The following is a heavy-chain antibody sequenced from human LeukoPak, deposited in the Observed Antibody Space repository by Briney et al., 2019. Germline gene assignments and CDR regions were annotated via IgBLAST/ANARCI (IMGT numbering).Heavy chain of an antibody. CDR3: AKSWYHDY. CDR2: ISGSGGST. D-gene: IGHD6-13*01. V-gene: IGHV3-23*01. J-gene: IGHJ4*02. CDR1: GFTFSSYA. Sequence: GGSLRLSCAASGFTFSSYAMSWVRQAPGKGLEWVSAISGSGGSTYYADSVKGRFTITRDNSKDTLYLQMHSLTAEDTAVYYCAKSWYHDYWGQGTLVTVSS.